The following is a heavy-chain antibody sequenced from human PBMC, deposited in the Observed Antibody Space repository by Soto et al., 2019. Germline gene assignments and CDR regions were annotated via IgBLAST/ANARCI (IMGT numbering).Heavy chain of an antibody. Sequence: SVKVSCKASGGTFSSYAISWVRQAPGQGLEWMGGIIPIFGTANYAQRFQGRVTITADESTSTAYMERSSLRSEDTAVYYCARDWEGDSYSSGWPPQFDPWGQGTLVTAPQ. CDR3: ARDWEGDSYSSGWPPQFDP. CDR1: GGTFSSYA. CDR2: IIPIFGTA. J-gene: IGHJ5*02. D-gene: IGHD6-19*01. V-gene: IGHV1-69*13.